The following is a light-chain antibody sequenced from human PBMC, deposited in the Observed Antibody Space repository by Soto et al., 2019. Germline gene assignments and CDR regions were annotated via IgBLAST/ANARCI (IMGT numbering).Light chain of an antibody. CDR3: QQYKNWPPMYT. Sequence: EIVVTQSPATLSVSPGERATLSCTASQSVSSYLAWYQQKPGQAPRLLIYGVSTRATGIPARFSGSGSGTDFTLTISSLQSEDFAVYYCQQYKNWPPMYTFGQGTKLEIK. J-gene: IGKJ2*01. CDR1: QSVSSY. V-gene: IGKV3D-15*01. CDR2: GVS.